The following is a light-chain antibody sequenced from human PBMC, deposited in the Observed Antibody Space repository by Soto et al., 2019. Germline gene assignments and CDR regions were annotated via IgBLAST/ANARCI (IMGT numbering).Light chain of an antibody. Sequence: DIQLTQSPSTLSASVGDRVTITCRARQSISRWLAWYQQRPGKAPKLLIYDASSLESGVPSRFSGSGSGTDFTLTISRLEPEDFAVYYCQQYGSSPTFGQGTKVDIK. CDR2: DAS. CDR1: QSISRW. CDR3: QQYGSSPT. V-gene: IGKV1-5*01. J-gene: IGKJ1*01.